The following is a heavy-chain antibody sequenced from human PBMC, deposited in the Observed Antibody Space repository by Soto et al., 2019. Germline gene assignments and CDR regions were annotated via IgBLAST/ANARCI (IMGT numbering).Heavy chain of an antibody. D-gene: IGHD3-22*01. V-gene: IGHV1-69*13. Sequence: SVKVSCKASGGTFSSYAISWVRQAPGQGLEWMGGIIPIFGTANYAQKFQGRVTITADESTSTAYMELSSLRSEDTAVYYCARERGNYYDSSGYSSGPYYFDYWGQGTLVPVSS. J-gene: IGHJ4*02. CDR2: IIPIFGTA. CDR1: GGTFSSYA. CDR3: ARERGNYYDSSGYSSGPYYFDY.